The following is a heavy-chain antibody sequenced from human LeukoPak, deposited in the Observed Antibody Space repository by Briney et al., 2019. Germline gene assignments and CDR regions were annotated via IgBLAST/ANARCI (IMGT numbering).Heavy chain of an antibody. CDR1: GGSISSYY. J-gene: IGHJ5*02. D-gene: IGHD3-3*01. CDR3: ARYSDAYAGARWFDH. Sequence: PSETLSLTCTVSGGSISSYYWSWIRQPPGKELEGIGYIYYSGSTNYNPSLKSRVTISVDTSKNQFSLILNSVTAADTAVYYCARYSDAYAGARWFDHWGQGTLVTVSS. CDR2: IYYSGST. V-gene: IGHV4-59*01.